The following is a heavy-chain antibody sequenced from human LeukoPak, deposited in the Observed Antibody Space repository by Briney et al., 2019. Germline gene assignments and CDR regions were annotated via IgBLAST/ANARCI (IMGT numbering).Heavy chain of an antibody. V-gene: IGHV3-33*06. J-gene: IGHJ4*02. CDR1: GFTFSSYG. CDR2: IWYDGSNK. D-gene: IGHD6-13*01. Sequence: PGRSLRLSCAASGFTFSSYGMHWVRQAPGKGLEWVAVIWYDGSNKYYADSVKGRFTISGDNSKNTLYLQMNSLRAEDTAVYYCAKDILAAAGEGGFDYWGQGTLVTVSS. CDR3: AKDILAAAGEGGFDY.